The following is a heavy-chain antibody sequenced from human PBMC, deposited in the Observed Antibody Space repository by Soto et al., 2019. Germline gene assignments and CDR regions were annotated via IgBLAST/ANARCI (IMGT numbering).Heavy chain of an antibody. CDR3: ARDFRPYYYDRSGYYLFDY. Sequence: ASVKVSCKASGGTFSSYAISWVRQAPGQGLEWMGGIIPIFGTANYAQKFQGRVTITADESTSTAYMELSSLRSEDTAVYYCARDFRPYYYDRSGYYLFDYWGQGTLVTVSS. CDR2: IIPIFGTA. V-gene: IGHV1-69*13. J-gene: IGHJ4*02. CDR1: GGTFSSYA. D-gene: IGHD3-22*01.